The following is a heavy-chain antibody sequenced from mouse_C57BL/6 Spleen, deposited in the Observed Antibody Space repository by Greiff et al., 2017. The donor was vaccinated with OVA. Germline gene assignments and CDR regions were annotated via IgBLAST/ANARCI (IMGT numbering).Heavy chain of an antibody. Sequence: DVKLVESGPGLVKPSQSLSLTCSVTGYSITSGYYWNWIRQFPGNKLEWMGYISYDGSNNYNPSLKNRISITRDTSKNQFFLKLNSVTTEDTATYYCARDNPYYDYDGDYFDYWGQGTTLTVSS. V-gene: IGHV3-6*01. CDR2: ISYDGSN. D-gene: IGHD2-4*01. J-gene: IGHJ2*01. CDR1: GYSITSGYY. CDR3: ARDNPYYDYDGDYFDY.